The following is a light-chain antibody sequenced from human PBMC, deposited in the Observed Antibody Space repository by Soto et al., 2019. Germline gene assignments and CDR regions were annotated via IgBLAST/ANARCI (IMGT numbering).Light chain of an antibody. CDR1: SSNVDGYRY. J-gene: IGLJ1*01. V-gene: IGLV2-11*01. Sequence: SVLTQPRSVSGSPGQSLTISCTGTSSNVDGYRYVSWYQQFPGKAPKLVIYGVKQRPSGVPNRFSGSNSDNTASLTISGLQAEDEADYYCCSYVTTPEIFGTGTKVTVL. CDR3: CSYVTTPEI. CDR2: GVK.